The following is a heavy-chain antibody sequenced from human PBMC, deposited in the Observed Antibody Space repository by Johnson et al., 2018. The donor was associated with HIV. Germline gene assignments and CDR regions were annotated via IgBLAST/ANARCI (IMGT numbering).Heavy chain of an antibody. CDR2: ISYDGSNK. D-gene: IGHD3-22*01. Sequence: QVQLVESGGGLVKPGGSLRLSCAASGFTFSSYAMHWVRQAPGKGLEWVAVISYDGSNKYYADSVKGRFTISRDNSKNTLYLQMNSLRAEDTAVYYCARDFGDYYDSSGISGAFDIWGQGTMVTVSS. J-gene: IGHJ3*02. CDR3: ARDFGDYYDSSGISGAFDI. V-gene: IGHV3-30*04. CDR1: GFTFSSYA.